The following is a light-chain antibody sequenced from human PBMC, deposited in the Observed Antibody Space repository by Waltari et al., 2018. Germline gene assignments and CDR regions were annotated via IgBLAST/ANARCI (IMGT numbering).Light chain of an antibody. CDR2: GSS. CDR1: QDINNY. V-gene: IGKV1-27*01. CDR3: QKYNSAPLT. J-gene: IGKJ3*01. Sequence: DIQMTQSPSSLSASVGDRVTITCRASQDINNYLVWYQQKPGKVPKVLIYGSSTLQSVVPSRFSGSGSGTDFTLTITSLQPEDVATYYCQKYNSAPLTFGPGTKVDIK.